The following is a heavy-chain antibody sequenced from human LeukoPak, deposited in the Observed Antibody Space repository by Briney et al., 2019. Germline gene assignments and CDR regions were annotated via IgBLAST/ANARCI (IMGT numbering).Heavy chain of an antibody. CDR2: INWNGGST. V-gene: IGHV3-20*04. CDR3: ARDLIEAPYGSGSYYAQESGY. J-gene: IGHJ4*02. D-gene: IGHD3-10*01. CDR1: GFTFDDYG. Sequence: GGSLRLSCAASGFTFDDYGMSWVRQAPGKGLEWVSGINWNGGSTGYADSVKGRFTISRDNAKNSLYLQMNSLRAEDTALYYCARDLIEAPYGSGSYYAQESGYWGQGTLVTVSS.